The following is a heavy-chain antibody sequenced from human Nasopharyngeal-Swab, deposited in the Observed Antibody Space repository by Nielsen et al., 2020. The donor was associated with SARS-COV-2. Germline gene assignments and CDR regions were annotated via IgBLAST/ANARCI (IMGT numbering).Heavy chain of an antibody. J-gene: IGHJ3*02. CDR2: IDNYGSIT. V-gene: IGHV3-74*01. CDR3: ARESVVTGMDDAPDI. D-gene: IGHD2-21*02. Sequence: GGSLRLSCAASGYTFSSYWMHWVRQAPGKGLVWVSRIDNYGSITDYADSVKGRFTISRDNAKNTLYLQMNSLRSEDTAVYYCARESVVTGMDDAPDIWGRGTMVTVSS. CDR1: GYTFSSYW.